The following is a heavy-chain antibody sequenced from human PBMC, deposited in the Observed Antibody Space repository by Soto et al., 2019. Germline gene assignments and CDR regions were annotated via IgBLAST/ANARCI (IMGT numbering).Heavy chain of an antibody. Sequence: PGGSLRLSCAASGFTFSSYAMSWVRQAPGKGLEWVSAISGSGGSTYYADSVKGRFTISRDNSKNTLYLQMNSLRAEDTAVYYCAKLGYSGYEDSYYFDYWGQGTLVTVSS. CDR3: AKLGYSGYEDSYYFDY. CDR2: ISGSGGST. V-gene: IGHV3-23*01. J-gene: IGHJ4*02. D-gene: IGHD5-12*01. CDR1: GFTFSSYA.